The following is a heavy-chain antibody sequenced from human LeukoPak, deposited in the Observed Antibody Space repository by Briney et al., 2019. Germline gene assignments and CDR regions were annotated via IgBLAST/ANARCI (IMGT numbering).Heavy chain of an antibody. CDR2: IYHSGGT. D-gene: IGHD5-24*01. Sequence: SPETLSLTCTVSGASISSGGYYWSWIRQPPGKGLEWIGYIYHSGGTYYNPSLESRVTISVDRSKNQFSLKLSSVTAADTAVYYCARDRQGGWLHSGGDAFDIWAKGQWSPSLQ. CDR1: GASISSGGYY. V-gene: IGHV4-30-2*01. J-gene: IGHJ3*02. CDR3: ARDRQGGWLHSGGDAFDI.